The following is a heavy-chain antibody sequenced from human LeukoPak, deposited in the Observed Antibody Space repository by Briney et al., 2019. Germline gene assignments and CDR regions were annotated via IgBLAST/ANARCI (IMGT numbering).Heavy chain of an antibody. D-gene: IGHD1-26*01. CDR1: GAPTSSDY. CDR3: ARDVGATTSYFDY. CDR2: VYYSGST. J-gene: IGHJ4*02. Sequence: SETLSLTCTVSGAPTSSDYRSWIRQPPGKGLEWIAHVYYSGSTNYNPSLKSRVTISLDTSKNQFSLKLSSVTAAGTAVYYCARDVGATTSYFDYWGQGTLVTVSS. V-gene: IGHV4-59*01.